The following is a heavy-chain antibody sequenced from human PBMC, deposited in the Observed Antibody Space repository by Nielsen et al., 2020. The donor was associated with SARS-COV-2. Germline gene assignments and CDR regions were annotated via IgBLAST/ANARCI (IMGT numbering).Heavy chain of an antibody. CDR1: GFTFSSYS. D-gene: IGHD6-6*01. CDR3: ARDPPKYSSSSEGDFDY. V-gene: IGHV3-48*02. CDR2: ISSSSSTI. Sequence: GESLKISCAASGFTFSSYSMNWVRQAPGKGLEWVSYISSSSSTIYYADSVKGRFTISRDNAKNSLYLQMNSLRDEDTAVYYRARDPPKYSSSSEGDFDYWGQGTLVTVSS. J-gene: IGHJ4*02.